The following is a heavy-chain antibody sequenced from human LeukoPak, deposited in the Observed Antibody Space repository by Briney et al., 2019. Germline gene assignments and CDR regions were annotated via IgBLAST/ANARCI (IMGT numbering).Heavy chain of an antibody. D-gene: IGHD3-16*02. CDR1: GGSISSGGYS. Sequence: PSQTLSLTCAVSGGSISSGGYSWSWIRQPPGKGLEWIGYIYHSGSTYYNPSLKSRATISVDRSKNQFSLKLSSVTAADTAVYYCARAGSFSPDDAFDIWGQGTMVTVSS. J-gene: IGHJ3*02. V-gene: IGHV4-30-2*01. CDR3: ARAGSFSPDDAFDI. CDR2: IYHSGST.